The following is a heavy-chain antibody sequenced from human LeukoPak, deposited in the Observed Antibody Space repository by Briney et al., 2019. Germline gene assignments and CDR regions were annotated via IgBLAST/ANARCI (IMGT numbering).Heavy chain of an antibody. CDR2: MNPNSGNT. CDR3: ARLVTAARSIFGGGESDY. J-gene: IGHJ4*02. CDR1: GYTFTSYD. Sequence: ASVKVSCKASGYTFTSYDINWVRQATGQGLEWMGWMNPNSGNTGYAQKFQGRVTMTRNTSISTAYMELSSLRSEDTAVYYCARLVTAARSIFGGGESDYWGQGTLVTVSS. D-gene: IGHD6-6*01. V-gene: IGHV1-8*01.